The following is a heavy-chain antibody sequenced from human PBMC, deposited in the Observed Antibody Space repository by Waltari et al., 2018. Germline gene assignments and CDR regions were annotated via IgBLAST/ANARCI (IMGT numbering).Heavy chain of an antibody. D-gene: IGHD6-19*01. CDR1: GGSISSRSYY. V-gene: IGHV4-39*01. Sequence: QLQLQASGTGLVKPSETLSLPCTVSGGSISSRSYYWGWIRQPPGKGLEWLGSIYYSGSTYYNPSLKSRVTISADTSKNQFSLNLSSVTAADTAVYYCASPSSGWSAFDIWGQGTMVTVSS. CDR3: ASPSSGWSAFDI. CDR2: IYYSGST. J-gene: IGHJ3*02.